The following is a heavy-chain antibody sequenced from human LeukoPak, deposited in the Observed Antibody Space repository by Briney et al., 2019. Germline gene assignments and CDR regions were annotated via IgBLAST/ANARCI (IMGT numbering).Heavy chain of an antibody. CDR2: INHSGST. Sequence: SETLSLTCAVYGGSFSGYYWSWIRQPPGKGLEWIGEINHSGSTNYNPSLKSRVTISVDTSKNQFSLKLSSVTAADTAVYYCARGPRRYYDFLPVYYNWDYFDYWGQGTLVPVSS. CDR3: ARGPRRYYDFLPVYYNWDYFDY. V-gene: IGHV4-34*01. J-gene: IGHJ4*02. D-gene: IGHD3-9*01. CDR1: GGSFSGYY.